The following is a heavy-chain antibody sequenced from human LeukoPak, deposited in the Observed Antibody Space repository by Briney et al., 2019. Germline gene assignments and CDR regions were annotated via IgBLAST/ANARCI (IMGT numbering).Heavy chain of an antibody. CDR3: AKEGSSSSWYRPDYYYYGMDV. V-gene: IGHV3-23*01. CDR2: ISGSGGST. J-gene: IGHJ6*02. CDR1: GFTLSSYA. D-gene: IGHD6-13*01. Sequence: PGGSLRLSCAASGFTLSSYAMSWVRQAPGKGLEWVSAISGSGGSTYYADSVKGRFTISRDNSKNTLYLQMNSLRAEDTAVYYCAKEGSSSSWYRPDYYYYGMDVWGQGTTVTVSS.